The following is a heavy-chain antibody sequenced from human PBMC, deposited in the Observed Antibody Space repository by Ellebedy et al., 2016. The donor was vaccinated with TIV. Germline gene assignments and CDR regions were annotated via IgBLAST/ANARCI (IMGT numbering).Heavy chain of an antibody. D-gene: IGHD3-22*01. CDR3: ARLHYDSSGYYSYFDY. Sequence: MPSETLSLTCTVSGGSISSYYWSWIRQPPGKGLEWIGYIYYSGSTNYNPSLKSRVTISVDTSKNQFSLKLSSVTAADTAVYYCARLHYDSSGYYSYFDYWGQGTLVTFSS. CDR2: IYYSGST. J-gene: IGHJ4*02. V-gene: IGHV4-59*08. CDR1: GGSISSYY.